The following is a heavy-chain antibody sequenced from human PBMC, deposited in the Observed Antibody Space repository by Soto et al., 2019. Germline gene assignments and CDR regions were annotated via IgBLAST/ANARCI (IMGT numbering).Heavy chain of an antibody. CDR1: GGSVSSGSYY. CDR2: IYYSGST. V-gene: IGHV4-61*01. J-gene: IGHJ4*02. D-gene: IGHD3-3*01. CDR3: ASNYYDLFVPPSY. Sequence: SETLSLTCTVSGGSVSSGSYYWSWIRQPPGKGLEWIGYIYYSGSTNYNPSLKSRVTISVDTSKNQFSLKLSSVTAADTAVYYCASNYYDLFVPPSYWGQGTLVTVSS.